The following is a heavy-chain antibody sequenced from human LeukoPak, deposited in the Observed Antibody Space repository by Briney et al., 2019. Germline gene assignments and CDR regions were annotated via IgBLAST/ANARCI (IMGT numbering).Heavy chain of an antibody. D-gene: IGHD3-22*01. CDR2: IYYSGSA. CDR1: GGSISSYY. V-gene: IGHV4-59*12. CDR3: AREVGYYDSSGYYFCRAFDI. Sequence: ASETLSLACTVSGGSISSYYWSWIRQPPGKGLEWSGYIYYSGSANYNPSLKSRVTISIHTSKNQFSLKLSSVTAADTAVYYCAREVGYYDSSGYYFCRAFDIWGQGTMVTVSS. J-gene: IGHJ3*02.